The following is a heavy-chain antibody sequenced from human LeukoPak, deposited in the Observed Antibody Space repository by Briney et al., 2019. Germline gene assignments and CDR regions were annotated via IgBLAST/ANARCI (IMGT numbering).Heavy chain of an antibody. Sequence: GGSLRLSCAASGFTFSSYSMNWVRQVPGKGLEWVSSISSSSSYIYYADSVKGRFTISRDNAKNSLYLQMNSLRAEDTAVYYCARDLPYYGGNSDVDYWGQGTLVTVSS. V-gene: IGHV3-21*01. CDR2: ISSSSSYI. J-gene: IGHJ4*02. D-gene: IGHD4-23*01. CDR3: ARDLPYYGGNSDVDY. CDR1: GFTFSSYS.